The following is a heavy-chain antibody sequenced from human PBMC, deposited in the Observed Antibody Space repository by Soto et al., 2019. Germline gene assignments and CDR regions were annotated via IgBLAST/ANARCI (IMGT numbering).Heavy chain of an antibody. V-gene: IGHV3-30-3*01. CDR2: ISYDGSNK. CDR1: GFTFSSYA. J-gene: IGHJ6*02. CDR3: ARDGRSLGYCSGGSCSYGMDV. D-gene: IGHD2-15*01. Sequence: GGSLRLSCAASGFTFSSYAMHWVRQAPGKGLEWVAVISYDGSNKYYADYVKGRFTISRDNSKNTLYLQMNSLRAEDTAVYYCARDGRSLGYCSGGSCSYGMDVWGQGTTVTVSS.